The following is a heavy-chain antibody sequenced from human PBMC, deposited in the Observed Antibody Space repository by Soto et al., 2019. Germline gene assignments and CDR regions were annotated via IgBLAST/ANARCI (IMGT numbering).Heavy chain of an antibody. Sequence: QVQLQGSGPGLVKPSGTLSLTCTVSGASISTNNWWNWVRQSPEKGLEWIGETHPSGDTNYNPSLRSRVTISLDWSNNQFSLSLSSMTAADTAVYFCARVRAGCSASSCYLEDWGQGTLVTVSS. CDR1: GASISTNNW. CDR2: THPSGDT. CDR3: ARVRAGCSASSCYLED. V-gene: IGHV4-4*02. D-gene: IGHD2-2*01. J-gene: IGHJ4*02.